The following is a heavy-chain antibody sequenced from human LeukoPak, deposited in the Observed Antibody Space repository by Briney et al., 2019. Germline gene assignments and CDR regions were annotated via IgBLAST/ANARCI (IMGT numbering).Heavy chain of an antibody. CDR3: ARVNNHGGHSYPGGNDY. CDR2: IKQDGSEK. Sequence: PGGSLRLSCAASGFIFSNYWMNWVRQAPGKGLEWVANIKQDGSEKYYVDSVKGRFTISRDNAKKSLFLQMNSLRAEDTAVYYCARVNNHGGHSYPGGNDYWGQGTLVTVSS. CDR1: GFIFSNYW. D-gene: IGHD5-18*01. V-gene: IGHV3-7*01. J-gene: IGHJ4*02.